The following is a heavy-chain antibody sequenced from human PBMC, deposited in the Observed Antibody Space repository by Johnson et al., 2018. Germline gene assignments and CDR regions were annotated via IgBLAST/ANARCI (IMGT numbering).Heavy chain of an antibody. Sequence: EVQLLESGGRLVQPGGYLRLSCAASGYSVSGDYMNWVRQATGTGLEWVPVIYSEGSTHYVASVKGRFTVSRDISKKTLYLQISSLRVEDTAVYFCARTTRGAFDIWGQETMVTVSS. D-gene: IGHD4-17*01. CDR3: ARTTRGAFDI. CDR2: IYSEGST. J-gene: IGHJ3*02. CDR1: GYSVSGDY. V-gene: IGHV3-66*02.